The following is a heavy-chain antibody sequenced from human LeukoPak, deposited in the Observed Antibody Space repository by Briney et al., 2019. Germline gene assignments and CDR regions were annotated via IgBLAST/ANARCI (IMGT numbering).Heavy chain of an antibody. D-gene: IGHD4-17*01. CDR2: INHSGST. J-gene: IGHJ6*03. V-gene: IGHV4-34*01. CDR1: GGSLSGYY. Sequence: SETLSLTCAVYGGSLSGYYWSWIRQPPGKGLEWIGEINHSGSTNYNPSLKSRVTISVDTSKNQFSLKLSSVTAADTAVYYCARGRPYGDYHSIRYYYYYMDVWGKGTTVTVSS. CDR3: ARGRPYGDYHSIRYYYYYMDV.